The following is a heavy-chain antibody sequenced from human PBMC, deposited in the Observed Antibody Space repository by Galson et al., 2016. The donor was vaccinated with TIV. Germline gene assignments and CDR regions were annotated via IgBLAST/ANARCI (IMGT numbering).Heavy chain of an antibody. V-gene: IGHV1-3*01. Sequence: SVKVSCKASGYTFENYAIQWVRQAPGQRLEWMAWVNVGTGDTRYSQKFQGAVTVTRGTSASTAYMELSGLTSEDTAVYYCARSDAISGYYYHFDYWGHGTLVTVSS. CDR1: GYTFENYA. CDR2: VNVGTGDT. D-gene: IGHD5-12*01. CDR3: ARSDAISGYYYHFDY. J-gene: IGHJ4*01.